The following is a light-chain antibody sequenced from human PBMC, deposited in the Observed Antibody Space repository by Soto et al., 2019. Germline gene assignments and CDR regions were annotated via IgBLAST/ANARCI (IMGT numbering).Light chain of an antibody. V-gene: IGKV1-9*01. CDR1: QGITSY. Sequence: DIQMTQSPSSLSASVGDRVTITCRASQGITSYLAWYQQKPGKAPKLLIYAASALQTGVSSRFSGSGYGTDFALTISSLQPEDFATYFCQQLYSYPLTFGGGTKVDIK. J-gene: IGKJ4*01. CDR3: QQLYSYPLT. CDR2: AAS.